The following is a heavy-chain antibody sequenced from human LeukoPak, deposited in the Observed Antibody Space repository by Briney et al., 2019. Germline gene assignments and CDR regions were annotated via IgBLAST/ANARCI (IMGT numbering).Heavy chain of an antibody. CDR3: AKGPGLI. CDR1: GFTFSSYG. Sequence: QSGGSLRLSCAASGFTFSSYGMHWVRQAPGKGLEWVAFIRYDGSNKYYADSVKGRFTISRDNSKNTLYLHVNSLRPEDTAVYYCAKGPGLIWGQGTLVTVSS. CDR2: IRYDGSNK. V-gene: IGHV3-30*02. J-gene: IGHJ4*02.